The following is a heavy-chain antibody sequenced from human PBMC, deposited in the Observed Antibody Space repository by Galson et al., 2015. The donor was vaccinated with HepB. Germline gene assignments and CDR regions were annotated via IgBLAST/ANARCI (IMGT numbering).Heavy chain of an antibody. CDR1: GFTVSSNY. Sequence: SLRLSCAASGFTVSSNYMSWVRQAPGKGLEWVSVIYSGGSTYYADSVKGRFTISRHNSKNTLYLQMNSLRAEDTAVYYCARDYCSSTSCHDYYYYGMDVWGQGTTVTVSS. D-gene: IGHD2-2*01. CDR2: IYSGGST. CDR3: ARDYCSSTSCHDYYYYGMDV. J-gene: IGHJ6*02. V-gene: IGHV3-53*04.